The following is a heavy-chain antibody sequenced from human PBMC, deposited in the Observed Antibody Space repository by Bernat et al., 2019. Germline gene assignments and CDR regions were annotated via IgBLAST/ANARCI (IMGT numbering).Heavy chain of an antibody. CDR3: AHIEITFGGVQRLDAFDF. J-gene: IGHJ3*01. CDR1: GFSLTTSGVG. CDR2: IYWDEDH. Sequence: QITLKESGPTLVKPTQTLTLTCTFSGFSLTTSGVGVGWIRQPPGEALDCLAVIYWDEDHRYSPSLRSRLTITKDLSKNQVVLTMTNMDPLDTATYFCAHIEITFGGVQRLDAFDFWGQGTMVTVSS. V-gene: IGHV2-5*02. D-gene: IGHD3-16*01.